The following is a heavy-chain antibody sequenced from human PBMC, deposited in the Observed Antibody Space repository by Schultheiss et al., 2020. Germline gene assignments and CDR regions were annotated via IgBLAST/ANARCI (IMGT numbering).Heavy chain of an antibody. CDR3: TKGGFSYQPVDY. V-gene: IGHV1-18*01. J-gene: IGHJ4*02. D-gene: IGHD2-2*01. CDR2: ISAYTGDT. CDR1: GYTFATDG. Sequence: ASVKVSCKASGYTFATDGISWVRQAPGQGLEWMGWISAYTGDTNYAQKFRDRVTMTTDTSTNTAYMELRSLTLDDTGVYYCTKGGFSYQPVDYWGQGTLVTVSS.